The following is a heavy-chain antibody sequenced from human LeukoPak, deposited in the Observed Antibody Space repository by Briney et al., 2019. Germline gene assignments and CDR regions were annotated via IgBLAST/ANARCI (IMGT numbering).Heavy chain of an antibody. Sequence: GGSLRLSCAASGFTFSNYVMSWVRQAPGKGLERVSGISGSGGTTYYADSVKGRFTISRDNSKNTLYLQMNSLRAEDTAVYYCARDVLLYGMDVWGQGTTVTVSS. CDR3: ARDVLLYGMDV. CDR2: ISGSGGTT. J-gene: IGHJ6*02. V-gene: IGHV3-23*01. D-gene: IGHD3-10*02. CDR1: GFTFSNYV.